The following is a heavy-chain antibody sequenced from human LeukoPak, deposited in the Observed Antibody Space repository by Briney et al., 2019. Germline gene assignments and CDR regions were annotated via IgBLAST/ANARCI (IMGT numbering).Heavy chain of an antibody. CDR1: GFTFSSYS. CDR2: ISSSSSTI. J-gene: IGHJ3*02. D-gene: IGHD1-26*01. CDR3: ARGGSYSAFDI. Sequence: GGSLRLSCAASGFTFSSYSMNWVRQAPGKGLEWVSYISSSSSTIYYAGSVKGRFTISRDNAKNSLYLQMNSLRAGDTAVYYCARGGSYSAFDIWGQGTMVTVSS. V-gene: IGHV3-48*01.